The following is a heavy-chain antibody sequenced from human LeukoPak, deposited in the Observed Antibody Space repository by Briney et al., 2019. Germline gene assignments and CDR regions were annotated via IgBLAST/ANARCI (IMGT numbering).Heavy chain of an antibody. Sequence: ASVKVSCKASGYTFTGYYMHWVRQAPGQGLEWMGWINPNSGGTNYAQKFRGRVTMTRDTSISTAYMELSRLRSDDTAVYYCARATTVTRYYFDYWGQGTLVTVPS. V-gene: IGHV1-2*02. CDR2: INPNSGGT. CDR3: ARATTVTRYYFDY. CDR1: GYTFTGYY. J-gene: IGHJ4*02. D-gene: IGHD4-17*01.